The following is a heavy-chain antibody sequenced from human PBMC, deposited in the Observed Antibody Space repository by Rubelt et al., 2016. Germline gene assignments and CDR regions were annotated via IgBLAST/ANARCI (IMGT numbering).Heavy chain of an antibody. J-gene: IGHJ6*02. CDR3: ARQNRYYYYGMDV. CDR1: GGSISSSSYY. CDR2: IYYSGST. Sequence: QLQLQESGPGLVKPSETLSLTCTVSGGSISSSSYYWGWIRQPPGKGLEWIGSIYYSGSTYYNPSLKSRVTISVDTSKNQFSLGLGSVTAADTAVYYCARQNRYYYYGMDVWGQGTTVTVSS. V-gene: IGHV4-39*01.